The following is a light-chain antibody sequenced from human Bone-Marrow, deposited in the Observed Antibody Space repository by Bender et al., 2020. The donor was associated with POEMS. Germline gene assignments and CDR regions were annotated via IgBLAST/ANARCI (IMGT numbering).Light chain of an antibody. CDR3: AVWDDSLNGWV. CDR1: RSNIGAGYD. Sequence: QSVLTQPPSVSGAPGQTVTISCTGSRSNIGAGYDVHWYQQFPGKAPKLLIYGNTHRPSGVPDRFSGSKSGTSASLAISGLQSEDEADYYCAVWDDSLNGWVFGGGTKLTVL. J-gene: IGLJ3*02. CDR2: GNT. V-gene: IGLV1-40*01.